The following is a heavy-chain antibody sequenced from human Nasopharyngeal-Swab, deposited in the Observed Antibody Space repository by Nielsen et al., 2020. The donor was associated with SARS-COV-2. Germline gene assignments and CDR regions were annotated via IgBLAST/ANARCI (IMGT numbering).Heavy chain of an antibody. CDR1: GRSFSGYY. CDR2: INHSGST. V-gene: IGHV4-34*01. J-gene: IGHJ5*02. Sequence: SETLSLTCAVYGRSFSGYYWSWIRQPPGKGLEWIGEINHSGSTNYNPSLKSRVTISVDTSKNQFSLKLSSVTAADTAVYYCARSPRGGFDPWGQGTLVTVSS. D-gene: IGHD3-10*01. CDR3: ARSPRGGFDP.